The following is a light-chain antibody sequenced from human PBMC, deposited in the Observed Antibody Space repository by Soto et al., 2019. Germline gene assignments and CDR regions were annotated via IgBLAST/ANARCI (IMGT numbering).Light chain of an antibody. CDR2: DVS. J-gene: IGLJ1*01. V-gene: IGLV2-14*01. CDR3: GSYTSSSTNYV. CDR1: SSDVGGYNY. Sequence: QSVLTQPASVSGSPGQSITISCTGTSSDVGGYNYVSWYQQHPGKAPKLMIYDVSNRPSGVSNRFSGSKSGNTASLTISGLQAEDEADYYCGSYTSSSTNYVFGTGTKLTVL.